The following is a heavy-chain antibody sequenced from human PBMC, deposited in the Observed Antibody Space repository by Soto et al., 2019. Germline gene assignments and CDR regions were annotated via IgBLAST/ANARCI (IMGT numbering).Heavy chain of an antibody. J-gene: IGHJ6*02. V-gene: IGHV3-74*01. CDR3: ARDPEPSPKYDFWSGYAKDYYYGMDV. D-gene: IGHD3-3*01. CDR1: GFTFSSYW. CDR2: INSDGSST. Sequence: LRLSCAASGFTFSSYWMHWVRQAPGKGLVWVSRINSDGSSTSYADSVKGRFTISRDNAKNTLYLQMNSLRAEDTAVYYCARDPEPSPKYDFWSGYAKDYYYGMDVWGQGTTVTVSS.